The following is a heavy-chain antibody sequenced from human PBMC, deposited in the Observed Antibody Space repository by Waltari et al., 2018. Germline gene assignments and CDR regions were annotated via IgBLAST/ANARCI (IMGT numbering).Heavy chain of an antibody. J-gene: IGHJ4*02. D-gene: IGHD3-3*01. CDR2: INHSGST. CDR1: GGSLSGYY. CDR3: ASTIFGVVISDDY. V-gene: IGHV4-34*01. Sequence: QVQLQQWGAGLLKPSETLSLTCAVYGGSLSGYYWSWIRQPPGKGLEWIGEINHSGSTNYNPSLKSRVTISVDTSKNQFSLKLSSVTAADTAVYYCASTIFGVVISDDYWGQGTLVTVSS.